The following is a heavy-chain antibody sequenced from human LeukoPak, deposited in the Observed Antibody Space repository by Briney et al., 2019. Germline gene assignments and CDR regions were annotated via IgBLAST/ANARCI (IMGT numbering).Heavy chain of an antibody. CDR3: ARQRFPYCSSTSCYGKMGAYFDY. J-gene: IGHJ4*02. CDR1: GYSFTSYW. D-gene: IGHD2-2*01. Sequence: GESLKISCKGSGYSFTSYWIGWVRQMPGKGLEWMGIIYPGDSDTRYSPSFQGQVTISADKSTSTAYLQWSSLKASDTAMYYCARQRFPYCSSTSCYGKMGAYFDYWGQGTLVTVSS. V-gene: IGHV5-51*01. CDR2: IYPGDSDT.